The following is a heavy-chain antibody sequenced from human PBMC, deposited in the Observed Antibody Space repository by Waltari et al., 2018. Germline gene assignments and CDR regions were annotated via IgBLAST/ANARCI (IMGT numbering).Heavy chain of an antibody. CDR3: ASDPSICSNLYRYFDF. D-gene: IGHD2-8*01. Sequence: EVQLVESGGGLVQPGGSLRLSCAASGLTFTSHAMNWVRQAPGKGLEWVSYISSSSGAIYYADSVKGRFTIARDNAKNSLYLQMNSLRADDTAVYYCASDPSICSNLYRYFDFWGQGTLVTVSS. CDR1: GLTFTSHA. V-gene: IGHV3-48*01. J-gene: IGHJ4*02. CDR2: ISSSSGAI.